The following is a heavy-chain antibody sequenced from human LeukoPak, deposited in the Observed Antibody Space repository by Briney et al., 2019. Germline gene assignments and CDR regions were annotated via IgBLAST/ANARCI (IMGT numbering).Heavy chain of an antibody. D-gene: IGHD3-10*01. CDR1: GGSISSGGYY. J-gene: IGHJ6*02. CDR3: ARVTVTMARGVIGLDYGMDV. V-gene: IGHV4-30-4*08. CDR2: IYYSGST. Sequence: SETLSLTCTVSGGSISSGGYYWSWIRQHPGKGLEWIGYIYYSGSTYYNPSLKSRVTISVDTSKNQFSLKLSSVTAADTAVYYCARVTVTMARGVIGLDYGMDVWGQGTTVTVSS.